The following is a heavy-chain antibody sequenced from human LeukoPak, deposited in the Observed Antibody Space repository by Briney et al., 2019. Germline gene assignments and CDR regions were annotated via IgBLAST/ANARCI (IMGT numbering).Heavy chain of an antibody. V-gene: IGHV3-21*01. Sequence: GGSLRHSCAASGFTFSSYSMNWVRQAPGKGLEWVSSISSSSSYIYYADSVKGRFTISRDNAKNSLYLQMNSLRAEDTAVYYCARSRDYVRFYYFDYWGQGTLVTVSS. CDR3: ARSRDYVRFYYFDY. D-gene: IGHD3-10*02. CDR2: ISSSSSYI. CDR1: GFTFSSYS. J-gene: IGHJ4*02.